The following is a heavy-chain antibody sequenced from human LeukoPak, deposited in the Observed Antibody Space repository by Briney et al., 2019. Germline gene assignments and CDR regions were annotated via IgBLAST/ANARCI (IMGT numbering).Heavy chain of an antibody. J-gene: IGHJ4*02. V-gene: IGHV3-30*03. CDR2: ISYDGSNK. D-gene: IGHD4-17*01. CDR1: GFTFSSYG. CDR3: ASGNDYGDYVFDY. Sequence: GGSLRLSCAASGFTFSSYGMHWVRQAPGKGLEWVAVISYDGSNKYYADSVKGRFTISRDNSKNTLYLQMNSLRAEDTAVYYCASGNDYGDYVFDYWGQGTLVTVSS.